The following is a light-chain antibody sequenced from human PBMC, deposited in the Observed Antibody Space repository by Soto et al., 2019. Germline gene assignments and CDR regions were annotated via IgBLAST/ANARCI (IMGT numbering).Light chain of an antibody. V-gene: IGKV3-15*01. CDR3: QQYNNWPPPWT. CDR2: GAS. J-gene: IGKJ1*01. CDR1: QSVSSN. Sequence: EIVMTQSPATLSVSPGERATLSCRASQSVSSNLAWYQQKPGQSPRLLIYGASTRATDIPARFSGSASGTAFTLTISSLQSEDFAVYYCQQYNNWPPPWTFGRGTKVEI.